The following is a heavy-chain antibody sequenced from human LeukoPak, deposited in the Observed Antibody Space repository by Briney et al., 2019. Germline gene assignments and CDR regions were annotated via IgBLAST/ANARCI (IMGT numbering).Heavy chain of an antibody. CDR2: ISAYNGNT. CDR3: ARVVVRGNNWFDP. D-gene: IGHD3-10*01. CDR1: GYTFTNYD. Sequence: ASVKVSCKASGYTFTNYDIHWVRQAPGQGLEWMGWISAYNGNTNYAQKLQGRVTMTTDTSTSTAYMELRSLRSDDTAVYYCARVVVRGNNWFDPWGQGTLVTVSS. V-gene: IGHV1-18*01. J-gene: IGHJ5*02.